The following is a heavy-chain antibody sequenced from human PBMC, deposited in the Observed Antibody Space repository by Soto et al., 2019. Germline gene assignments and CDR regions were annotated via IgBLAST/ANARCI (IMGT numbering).Heavy chain of an antibody. D-gene: IGHD2-8*02. Sequence: LQLQESGPGLVKPSQTLSLACTVSGGSFSSGGYYWSWIRQLPGKGLEWIGYIYYSGSTYYNPSLKSRFTISLDTSKNQFSLKLRSVTSADTAVYYCARATSFSGHHGYWGQGTLVTVSS. CDR3: ARATSFSGHHGY. J-gene: IGHJ4*02. CDR2: IYYSGST. V-gene: IGHV4-31*03. CDR1: GGSFSSGGYY.